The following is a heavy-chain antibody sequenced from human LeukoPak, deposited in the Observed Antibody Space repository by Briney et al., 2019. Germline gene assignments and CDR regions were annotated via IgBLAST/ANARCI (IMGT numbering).Heavy chain of an antibody. J-gene: IGHJ3*02. D-gene: IGHD1-1*01. CDR3: ARESDPGAGTTDACDI. CDR2: IVPIFGTA. CDR1: VGTCSSYA. V-gene: IGHV1-69*05. Sequence: ASVKVACKASVGTCSSYAISGLRQATGQGLEWMGGIVPIFGTANYAQKFQGRVTITTDECMSTACMELSSLRSEDTAVYFFARESDPGAGTTDACDIWGQGTMVSVSS.